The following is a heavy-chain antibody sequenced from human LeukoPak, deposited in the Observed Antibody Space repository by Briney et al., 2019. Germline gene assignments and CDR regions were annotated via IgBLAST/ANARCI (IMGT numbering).Heavy chain of an antibody. CDR2: IDYSGST. V-gene: IGHV4-59*01. CDR1: GGSISSYY. D-gene: IGHD3-16*02. CDR3: ATAGGGIPFDI. J-gene: IGHJ3*02. Sequence: SETLSLTCTVSGGSISSYYWSWIRQPPGQGLEWIGYIDYSGSTIHNPSLKSRVTISVNTSKNQFSLQLTSVTAADTAVYYCATAGGGIPFDIWGQGTMVTVSS.